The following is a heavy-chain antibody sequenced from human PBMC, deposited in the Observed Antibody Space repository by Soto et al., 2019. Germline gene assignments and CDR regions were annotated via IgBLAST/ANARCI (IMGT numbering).Heavy chain of an antibody. V-gene: IGHV2-5*02. CDR3: AHTNILAVTDPRGYDY. CDR1: GFSLSTSGVG. CDR2: VYWDDDK. Sequence: QITLKESGPTLVKPTQTLTLTCTFSGFSLSTSGVGVAWVRQPPGKALEWLTLVYWDDDKRYSPSLKSRLTITRDTSKNQVVLTMTNMDPVDTATYYCAHTNILAVTDPRGYDYWGQGTLVTVSS. D-gene: IGHD2-21*02. J-gene: IGHJ4*02.